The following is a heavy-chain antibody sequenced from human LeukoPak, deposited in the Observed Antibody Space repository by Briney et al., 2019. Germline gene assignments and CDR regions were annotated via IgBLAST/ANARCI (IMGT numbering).Heavy chain of an antibody. J-gene: IGHJ4*02. CDR3: ARAAAVAGDLDY. CDR1: GFTFSSYW. CDR2: INSDGSST. V-gene: IGHV3-74*01. Sequence: GGSLRLSCAASGFTFSSYWMHWVRKAPGKGLVWVSRINSDGSSTSYADSVKGRFTISRDNAKNTLYLQMNSLRAEDTAVYYCARAAAVAGDLDYWGQGTLITVSS. D-gene: IGHD6-19*01.